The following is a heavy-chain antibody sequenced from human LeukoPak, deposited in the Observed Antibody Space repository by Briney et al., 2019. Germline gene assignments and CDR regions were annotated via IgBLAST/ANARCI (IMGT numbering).Heavy chain of an antibody. CDR2: INPNSGGT. CDR3: ASEGVGATTLALDY. CDR1: GYTFTGYY. D-gene: IGHD1-26*01. J-gene: IGHJ4*02. V-gene: IGHV1-2*04. Sequence: ASVKVSCKASGYTFTGYYMHWVRQAPGQGLESMGWINPNSGGTNYAQKFQGWVTMTRDTSISTAYMELSRLRSDDTAVYYCASEGVGATTLALDYWGQGTLVTVSS.